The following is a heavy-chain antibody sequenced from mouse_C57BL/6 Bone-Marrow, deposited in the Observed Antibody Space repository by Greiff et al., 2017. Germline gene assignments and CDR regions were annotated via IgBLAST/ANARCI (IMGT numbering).Heavy chain of an antibody. CDR2: INYDGSST. D-gene: IGHD2-4*01. Sequence: DVMLVESEGGLVQPGSSMKLSCTASGFTFSDYYMAWVRQVPEKGLEWVANINYDGSSTYYLDSLKSRFIISRDNAKNILYLQMSSLKSEDTATYYCARDRDYDGRYFDVWGTGTTVTVSS. V-gene: IGHV5-16*01. J-gene: IGHJ1*03. CDR3: ARDRDYDGRYFDV. CDR1: GFTFSDYY.